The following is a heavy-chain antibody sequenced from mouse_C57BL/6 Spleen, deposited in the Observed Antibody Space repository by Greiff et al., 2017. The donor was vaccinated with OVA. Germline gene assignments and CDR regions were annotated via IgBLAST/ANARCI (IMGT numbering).Heavy chain of an antibody. V-gene: IGHV3-6*01. CDR2: ISYDGSN. CDR1: GYSITSGYY. Sequence: EVKLEESGPGLVKPSQSLSLTCSVTGYSITSGYYWNWIRQFPGNKLEWMGYISYDGSNNYNPSLKNRISITRDTSKNQFFLKLNSVTTEDTATYYCAGSNYVDYWGQGTTLTVSS. D-gene: IGHD5-1*01. CDR3: AGSNYVDY. J-gene: IGHJ2*01.